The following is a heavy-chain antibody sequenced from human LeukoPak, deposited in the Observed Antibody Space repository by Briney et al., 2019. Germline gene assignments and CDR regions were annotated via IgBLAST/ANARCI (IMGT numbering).Heavy chain of an antibody. J-gene: IGHJ5*02. CDR2: IYTSGST. CDR3: AREGTYCSSTSCYENWFDP. V-gene: IGHV4-4*07. Sequence: PSETLSLTCTVSGGSISSYYWSWIRQPAGKGLEWIGRIYTSGSTNYNPSLKSRVTISVDTSKNQFSLKLSSVTAADPAVYYCAREGTYCSSTSCYENWFDPWGQGTLVTVSS. CDR1: GGSISSYY. D-gene: IGHD2-2*01.